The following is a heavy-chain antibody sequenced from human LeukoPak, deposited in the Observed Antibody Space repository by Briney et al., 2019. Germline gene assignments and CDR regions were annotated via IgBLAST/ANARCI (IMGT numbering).Heavy chain of an antibody. V-gene: IGHV3-53*01. CDR1: GFTVSSNY. CDR3: AKDWAPGQGYYYYYMDV. CDR2: IYSGGST. D-gene: IGHD3-16*01. J-gene: IGHJ6*03. Sequence: GGSLRLSCAASGFTVSSNYMSWVRQAPGKGLEWVSVIYSGGSTYYADSVKGRFTISRDNSKNTLYLQMNSLRAEDTAVYYCAKDWAPGQGYYYYYMDVWGKGTAVTVSS.